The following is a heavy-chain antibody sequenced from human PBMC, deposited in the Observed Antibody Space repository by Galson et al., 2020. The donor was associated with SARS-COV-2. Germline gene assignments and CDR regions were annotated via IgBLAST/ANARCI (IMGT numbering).Heavy chain of an antibody. CDR3: AKVTVTTDYYYYYGMDV. V-gene: IGHV3-21*01. CDR1: GFTFSTYS. Sequence: GGSLRLSCAASGFTFSTYSMNWVRQAPGKGLEWVSSISSDSNYIFNADSVKGRFTISRDNSKNTLYLQMNSLRAEDTAVYYCAKVTVTTDYYYYYGMDVWGQGTTVTVSS. D-gene: IGHD4-17*01. CDR2: ISSDSNYI. J-gene: IGHJ6*02.